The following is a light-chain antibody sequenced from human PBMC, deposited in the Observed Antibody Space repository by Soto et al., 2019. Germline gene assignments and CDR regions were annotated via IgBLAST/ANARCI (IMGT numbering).Light chain of an antibody. CDR3: MQAVQTPLT. CDR1: QSLLRNGNNF. CDR2: LGS. J-gene: IGKJ4*01. Sequence: DIVMTQSPLSLPVTPGEPASISCRSSQSLLRNGNNFLDWYLQKPGQPPQLLIYLGSNRASGVPDRFSGSGSGTDFTLRISRVEADDVGVYYCMQAVQTPLTFGGGTKVEI. V-gene: IGKV2-28*01.